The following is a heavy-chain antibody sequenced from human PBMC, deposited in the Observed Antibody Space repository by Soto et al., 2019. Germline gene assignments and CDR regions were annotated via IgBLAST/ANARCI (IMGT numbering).Heavy chain of an antibody. V-gene: IGHV4-59*01. CDR3: ARFSGAAYWFDP. J-gene: IGHJ5*02. CDR2: IYYSGST. CDR1: GGSISSYY. D-gene: IGHD3-10*01. Sequence: SETLSLTCTVSGGSISSYYWSWIRQPPGKGLEWIGYIYYSGSTNYNPSLKSRVTISVDTSKNQFSLKLSSVTAADTAVYYCARFSGAAYWFDPWGQGNLVTVSS.